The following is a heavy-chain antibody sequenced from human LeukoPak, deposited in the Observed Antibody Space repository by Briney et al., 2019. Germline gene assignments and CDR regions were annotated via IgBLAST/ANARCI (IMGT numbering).Heavy chain of an antibody. J-gene: IGHJ4*02. V-gene: IGHV3-53*01. D-gene: IGHD7-27*01. Sequence: GGSLRLSCAASGFTVSSNYMSWVRQAPGKGLEWLSVIYSGGSTYYADSVKGRFTISRDNSKNTLYLQMNSLRAEDTAVYYCARDNWGSLDYWGQGTLVTVSS. CDR2: IYSGGST. CDR3: ARDNWGSLDY. CDR1: GFTVSSNY.